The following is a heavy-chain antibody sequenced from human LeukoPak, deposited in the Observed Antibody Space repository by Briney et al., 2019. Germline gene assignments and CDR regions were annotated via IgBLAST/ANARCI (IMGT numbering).Heavy chain of an antibody. CDR3: ARLRYYGSGSYAFDI. CDR1: GFTFGSYW. D-gene: IGHD3-10*01. J-gene: IGHJ3*02. CDR2: IKQDGSEK. Sequence: PGRSLRLSCAASGFTFGSYWANWVRQAPGKGLEWVANIKQDGSEKKYVDSVRGRFTISRDNAKNSLSLQMDSLSAEDTAVYHCARLRYYGSGSYAFDIWGQGTMVTVSS. V-gene: IGHV3-7*02.